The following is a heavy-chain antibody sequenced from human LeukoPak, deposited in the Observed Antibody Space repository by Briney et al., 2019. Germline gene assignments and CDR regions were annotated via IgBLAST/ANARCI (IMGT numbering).Heavy chain of an antibody. CDR2: IKTDGSRT. V-gene: IGHV3-74*01. D-gene: IGHD6-13*01. Sequence: GGSLRLSCAASGFTFSTYNMNWVRQAPGKGLVWVSRIKTDGSRTNYADSVKGRFTISRDNAKNTVYLEMNSLRSEDTAVYYCARAIGSSWGKVDYWGQGTLVTVSS. CDR3: ARAIGSSWGKVDY. CDR1: GFTFSTYN. J-gene: IGHJ4*02.